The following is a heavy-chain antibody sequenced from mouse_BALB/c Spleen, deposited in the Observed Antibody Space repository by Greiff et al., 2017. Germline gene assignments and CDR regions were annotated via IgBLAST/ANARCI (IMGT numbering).Heavy chain of an antibody. CDR2: INPSTGYT. V-gene: IGHV1-7*01. CDR3: ARDGYAYYAMDY. D-gene: IGHD2-2*01. J-gene: IGHJ4*01. Sequence: VQLQQSGAELAKPGASVKMSCKASGYTFTSYWMHWVKQRPGQGLEWIGYINPSTGYTEYNQKFKDKATLTADKSSSTAYMQLSSLTSEDSAVYYCARDGYAYYAMDYWGQGTSVTVSS. CDR1: GYTFTSYW.